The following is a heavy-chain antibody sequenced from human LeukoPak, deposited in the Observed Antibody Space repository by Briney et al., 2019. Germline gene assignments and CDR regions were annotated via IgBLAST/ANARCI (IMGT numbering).Heavy chain of an antibody. CDR1: GYTFTSYA. CDR3: ARDRRLWFGPYYYYYMDV. D-gene: IGHD3-10*01. CDR2: INPNSGGT. J-gene: IGHJ6*03. V-gene: IGHV1-2*02. Sequence: GASVKVSCKASGYTFTSYAMHWVRQAPGQGLEWMGWINPNSGGTNYAQKFQGRVTMTRDTSISTAYMELSRLRSDDTAVYYCARDRRLWFGPYYYYYMDVWGKGTTVTVSS.